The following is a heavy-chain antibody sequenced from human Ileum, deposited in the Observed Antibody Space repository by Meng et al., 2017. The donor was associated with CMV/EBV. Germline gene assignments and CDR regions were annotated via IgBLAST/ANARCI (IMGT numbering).Heavy chain of an antibody. CDR1: GFTFSSYG. J-gene: IGHJ4*02. D-gene: IGHD6-13*01. V-gene: IGHV3-30*02. CDR2: VRHDGGNK. Sequence: GESLKISCEASGFTFSSYGMHWVRQAPGKGLEWVAFVRHDGGNKYYADSVKGRFTISRDNSKNTLYLQMNSLRAEDTAVYYCAKDPYSTSWYYFDCWGQGTQVTVSS. CDR3: AKDPYSTSWYYFDC.